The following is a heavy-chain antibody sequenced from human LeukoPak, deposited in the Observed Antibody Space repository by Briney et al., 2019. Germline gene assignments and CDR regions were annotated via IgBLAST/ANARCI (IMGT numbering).Heavy chain of an antibody. CDR1: GGSISSGGYY. J-gene: IGHJ4*02. Sequence: SETLSLTCTVSGGSISSGGYYWSWIRQHPGKGLEWIGYIYYSGSTYYNPSLKSRVTISVDTSKNQFSLKLNSVTAADTAVYYCARDGTGTTGLDYWGQGTLVTVSS. D-gene: IGHD1-1*01. CDR3: ARDGTGTTGLDY. V-gene: IGHV4-31*03. CDR2: IYYSGST.